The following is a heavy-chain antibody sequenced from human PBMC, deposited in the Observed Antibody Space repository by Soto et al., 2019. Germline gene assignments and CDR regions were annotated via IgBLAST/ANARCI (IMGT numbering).Heavy chain of an antibody. CDR3: ARVTDTAMVFDY. CDR1: GGTFSSYA. Sequence: QVQLVQSGAEVKKPGSSVKVSCKASGGTFSSYAISWVRQAPGQGLEWMGGIISIFGTANYAQKFQGRVTITADESTSTAYKEVSSLRSEDTAVYYCARVTDTAMVFDYWGQGTLVTVSS. CDR2: IISIFGTA. V-gene: IGHV1-69*01. J-gene: IGHJ4*02. D-gene: IGHD5-18*01.